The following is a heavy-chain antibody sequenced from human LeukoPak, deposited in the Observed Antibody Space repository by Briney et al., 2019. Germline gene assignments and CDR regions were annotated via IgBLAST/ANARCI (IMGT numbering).Heavy chain of an antibody. D-gene: IGHD4-17*01. CDR1: GFTFSSYS. CDR2: ISSSSSYI. CDR3: ARDNDGDYANDAFDI. J-gene: IGHJ3*02. V-gene: IGHV3-21*01. Sequence: GGSLRLSCAASGFTFSSYSMNWVRQAPGKGLEWVSSISSSSSYIYYADSVKGRFTISRDNAKNSLYLQMNSLRAEDTAVYYCARDNDGDYANDAFDIWGQGTMVTVSS.